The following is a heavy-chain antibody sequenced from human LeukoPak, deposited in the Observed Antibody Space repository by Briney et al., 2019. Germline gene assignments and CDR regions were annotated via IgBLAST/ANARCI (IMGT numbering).Heavy chain of an antibody. Sequence: ASVKVSCKASGHTFTTYYVHLVRPAPGQGLEWMGVINPSGDGTDYPQRFQGRVTLTRDTSTSTVYMELSSLRSEDTAIYYCAKETPNTGRFDPWGQGTLVTVSS. J-gene: IGHJ5*02. V-gene: IGHV1-46*01. CDR1: GHTFTTYY. D-gene: IGHD1-14*01. CDR3: AKETPNTGRFDP. CDR2: INPSGDGT.